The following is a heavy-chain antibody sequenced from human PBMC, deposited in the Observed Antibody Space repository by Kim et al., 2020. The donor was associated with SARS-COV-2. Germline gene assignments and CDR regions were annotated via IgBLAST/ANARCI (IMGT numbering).Heavy chain of an antibody. CDR3: ARDDCSGGSCYLGATDY. D-gene: IGHD2-15*01. J-gene: IGHJ4*02. CDR1: GFTFSSYA. Sequence: GGSLRLSCAASGFTFSSYAMHWVRQAPGKGLEWVAIISYDGNNKYYADSVKGRFTISRDNSKNTLYLQMNSLRAEDTAVYYCARDDCSGGSCYLGATDYWGQGTLVTVSS. V-gene: IGHV3-30-3*01. CDR2: ISYDGNNK.